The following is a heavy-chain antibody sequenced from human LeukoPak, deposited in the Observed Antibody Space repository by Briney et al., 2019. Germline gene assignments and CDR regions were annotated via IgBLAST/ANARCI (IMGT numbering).Heavy chain of an antibody. D-gene: IGHD3-22*01. CDR3: AREYYDSSGYSFYFDY. CDR2: IWYDGSNK. Sequence: GGSLRLSCAASGFTFNSYAMTWVRQAPGKGLEWVAVIWYDGSNKYYADSVKGRFTISRDNSKNTLYLQMNSLRAEDTAVYYCAREYYDSSGYSFYFDYWGQGTLVTVSS. CDR1: GFTFNSYA. V-gene: IGHV3-33*08. J-gene: IGHJ4*02.